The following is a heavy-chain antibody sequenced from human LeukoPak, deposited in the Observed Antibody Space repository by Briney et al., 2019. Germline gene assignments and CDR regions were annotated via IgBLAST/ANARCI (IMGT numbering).Heavy chain of an antibody. D-gene: IGHD3-3*01. Sequence: GGSLRLSCAASGFTFSSYAMSWVRQAPGKGLEWVSGISGSGGSTYYADSVKGRFTISRDNSKNTLYLQMNSLRAEDTAVYYCAKGLDSITISARWFDPWGQGTLVTVSS. V-gene: IGHV3-23*01. CDR3: AKGLDSITISARWFDP. CDR2: ISGSGGST. CDR1: GFTFSSYA. J-gene: IGHJ5*02.